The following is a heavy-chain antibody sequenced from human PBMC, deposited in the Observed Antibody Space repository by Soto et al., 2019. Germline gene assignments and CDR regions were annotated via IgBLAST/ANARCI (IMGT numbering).Heavy chain of an antibody. CDR3: AGGLRGVVDY. V-gene: IGHV3-33*01. CDR1: GFNFGNFG. CDR2: ISNDENIK. Sequence: PGGSLRISCVASGFNFGNFGMHWVRQAPGKGLEWLTVISNDENIKQDSVRGRFAIARDNSKNTLYLHLTSLRAEDTAIYYCAGGLRGVVDYCGQGTPVTVSS. D-gene: IGHD5-12*01. J-gene: IGHJ4*02.